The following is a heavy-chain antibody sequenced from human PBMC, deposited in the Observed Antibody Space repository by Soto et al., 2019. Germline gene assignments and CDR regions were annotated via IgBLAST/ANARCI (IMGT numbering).Heavy chain of an antibody. CDR1: VFAFSSNA. CDR2: MWHDGSLT. Sequence: GGSLRLSCAMSVFAFSSNAIHWVRQGPGKGLEWVAVMWHDGSLTDYGDSVKGRFTISRDNPKNTLYLQMNSLRAEDTAVYYCARDTDGLHYWGQGTLVTVSS. J-gene: IGHJ4*02. V-gene: IGHV3-33*01. CDR3: ARDTDGLHY.